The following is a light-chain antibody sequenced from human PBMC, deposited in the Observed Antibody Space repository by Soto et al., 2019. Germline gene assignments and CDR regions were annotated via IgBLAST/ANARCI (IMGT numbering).Light chain of an antibody. V-gene: IGLV2-14*01. CDR3: SSLSTTSTPIV. CDR1: SSDIGLYNY. CDR2: EVN. Sequence: QSVLSQPVSMSGSPGQSITIPCSGASSDIGLYNYVSWYQHHPGKAPKLLISEVNIRPSGLSDRFSGSKAGNTASLTISGLQPEDEAYYYCSSLSTTSTPIVFGTGTKVTVL. J-gene: IGLJ1*01.